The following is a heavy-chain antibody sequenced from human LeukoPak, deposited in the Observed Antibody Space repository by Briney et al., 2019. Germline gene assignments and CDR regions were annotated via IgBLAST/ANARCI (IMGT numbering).Heavy chain of an antibody. CDR1: GFTFSSYS. CDR2: ISSSSSYI. CDR3: ARVQAGDITGTAEKDYYYYYMDV. D-gene: IGHD1-20*01. J-gene: IGHJ6*03. Sequence: GGSLRLSCAASGFTFSSYSMNWVRQAPGKGLEWVSSISSSSSYIYYADSVKGRFTISRDNAKNSLYLQMNSLRAEDTAVYYCARVQAGDITGTAEKDYYYYYMDVWGKGTTVTVSS. V-gene: IGHV3-21*01.